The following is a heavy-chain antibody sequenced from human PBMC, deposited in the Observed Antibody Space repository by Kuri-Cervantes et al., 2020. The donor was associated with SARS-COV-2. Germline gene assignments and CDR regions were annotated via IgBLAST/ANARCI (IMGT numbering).Heavy chain of an antibody. CDR1: GFTFSSYG. D-gene: IGHD2-21*01. CDR3: ARVAGQGPIYYYYMDV. V-gene: IGHV3-30*03. J-gene: IGHJ6*03. CDR2: ISYDGSNK. Sequence: GESLKISCAASGFTFSSYGMHWVRQAPGKGLEWVAVISYDGSNKYYADSVKGRFTISRDNSKNTLYLQMNSLRAEDTALYYCARVAGQGPIYYYYMDVWGKGTMVTVSS.